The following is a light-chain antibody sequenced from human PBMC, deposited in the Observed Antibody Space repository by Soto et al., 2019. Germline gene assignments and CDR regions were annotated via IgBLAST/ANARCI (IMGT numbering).Light chain of an antibody. J-gene: IGLJ1*01. V-gene: IGLV1-40*01. Sequence: QAVVTQPPSVSGAPGQRVTIPCTGTSSNIGSTYDVQWYQQLPGTAPKLLIHGNTNRPSGVPDRFSGSKSGTSASLAITGLQADDEADYYCQSYDDSLSVHYVFGTGTKVTVL. CDR1: SSNIGSTYD. CDR3: QSYDDSLSVHYV. CDR2: GNT.